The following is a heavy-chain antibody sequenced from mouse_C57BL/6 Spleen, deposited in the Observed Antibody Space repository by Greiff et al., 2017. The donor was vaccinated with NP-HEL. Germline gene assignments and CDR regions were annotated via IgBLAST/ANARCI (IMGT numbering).Heavy chain of an antibody. V-gene: IGHV1-50*01. Sequence: QVQLQQPGAELVKPGASVKLSCKASGYTFTSYWMQWVKQRPGQGLEWIGEFDPSDSYTNYNQKFKGKATLTVDTSSSTAYMQLSSLTSEDSAVYYCARPGNGMDYWGQGTTLTVSS. CDR2: FDPSDSYT. D-gene: IGHD1-1*01. CDR3: ARPGNGMDY. J-gene: IGHJ2*01. CDR1: GYTFTSYW.